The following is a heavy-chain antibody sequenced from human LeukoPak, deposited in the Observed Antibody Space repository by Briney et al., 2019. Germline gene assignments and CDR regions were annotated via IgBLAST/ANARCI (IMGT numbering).Heavy chain of an antibody. Sequence: SVKVSCKASGGTFRSFAISWVRQAPGQGLEWMGGIIPMFGTANYAQKFQGRVTITADESTSTAYMEVSSLGSEDTAVYYCARVTIDYDSSGYYYCNYFDYSGQGTLVAVSS. V-gene: IGHV1-69*13. CDR2: IIPMFGTA. J-gene: IGHJ4*02. CDR1: GGTFRSFA. CDR3: ARVTIDYDSSGYYYCNYFDY. D-gene: IGHD3-22*01.